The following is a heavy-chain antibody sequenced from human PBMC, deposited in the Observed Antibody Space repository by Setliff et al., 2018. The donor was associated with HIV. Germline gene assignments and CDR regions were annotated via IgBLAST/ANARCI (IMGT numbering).Heavy chain of an antibody. D-gene: IGHD3-16*01. V-gene: IGHV4-38-2*01. CDR2: IFYTGTT. CDR3: ARGGAVSADFDS. CDR1: GYSIRDNFF. Sequence: ASETLSLTCAVSGYSIRDNFFWGWVRQPPGKGLEWIGSIFYTGTTYYNPSLKSRVTISVDTSKNQFSLKLRSVTAADTAVYYCARGGAVSADFDSWGQGTLVTVSS. J-gene: IGHJ5*01.